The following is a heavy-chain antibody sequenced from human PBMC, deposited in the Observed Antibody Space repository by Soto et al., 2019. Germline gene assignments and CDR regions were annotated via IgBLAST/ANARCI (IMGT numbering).Heavy chain of an antibody. V-gene: IGHV1-69*08. D-gene: IGHD4-4*01. CDR3: AGDPDSHYNDSHASSYP. Sequence: QVQLVQSGAEVKKPGSSVKVSCKASGGTFSTYTITWVRQAPGQGLEWMGRIIPIIGIINYAQKFQGRVTISEDKSTGTAYMELTGLRSDDTAEYYCAGDPDSHYNDSHASSYPWGQGTLLTVSS. CDR1: GGTFSTYT. CDR2: IIPIIGII. J-gene: IGHJ5*02.